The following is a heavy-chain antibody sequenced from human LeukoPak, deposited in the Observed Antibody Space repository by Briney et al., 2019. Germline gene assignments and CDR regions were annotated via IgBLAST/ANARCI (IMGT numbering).Heavy chain of an antibody. V-gene: IGHV3-20*04. CDR1: GFTFNDYG. CDR2: ITWNGEII. Sequence: GGSLRLSCEAYGFTFNDYGMSWVRQAPGQGPEWVSGITWNGEIIDYAASVKGRFTISRDNAKNSLYLRMNSLRDEDTALYYCARGGGSIRHSYYYYVDVWGKGTTVTVSS. J-gene: IGHJ6*03. CDR3: ARGGGSIRHSYYYYVDV. D-gene: IGHD2-15*01.